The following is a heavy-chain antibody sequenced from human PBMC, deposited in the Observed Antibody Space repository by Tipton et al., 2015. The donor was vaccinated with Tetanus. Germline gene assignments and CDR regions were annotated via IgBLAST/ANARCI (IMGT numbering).Heavy chain of an antibody. D-gene: IGHD3/OR15-3a*01. CDR1: GFTFSPFS. CDR2: ISRSSTMI. CDR3: ASFWTFADAFVV. V-gene: IGHV3-48*01. J-gene: IGHJ3*01. Sequence: GSLRLSCAASGFTFSPFSMNWVRQAPGKGPEWIAYISRSSTMIFYTDSVKGRFTISRDNAKNSLYLQMTSLRPEDTAVYYCASFWTFADAFVVWGQGTRVIVSS.